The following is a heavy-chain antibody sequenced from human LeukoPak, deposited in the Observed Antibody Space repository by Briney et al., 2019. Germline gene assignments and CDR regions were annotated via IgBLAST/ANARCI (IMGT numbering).Heavy chain of an antibody. Sequence: GGSLRLSCAASGFTLSSYSMNWVRQAPGKGLEWVSSISSSSDYIYYADSVKGRFTISRDNAKNSLYLQMNSPKTEDTAVYYCTRGPSHYSDSKDAFEIWGRGTMVTVSS. CDR3: TRGPSHYSDSKDAFEI. CDR1: GFTLSSYS. J-gene: IGHJ3*02. CDR2: ISSSSDYI. V-gene: IGHV3-21*04. D-gene: IGHD3-22*01.